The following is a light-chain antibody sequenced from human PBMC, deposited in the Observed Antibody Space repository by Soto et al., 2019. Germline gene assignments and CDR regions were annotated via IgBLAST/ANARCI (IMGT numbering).Light chain of an antibody. CDR1: QSISSY. Sequence: DIQMTQSPSSLSASVGDRVTITCRASQSISSYLNWYQQKPGKAPKLLIYAASSLQSVGPSRFSGSGSGTDFTLTISSLQPEDFATYYCQQSYSTLPSFVHGTKVDIK. V-gene: IGKV1-39*01. CDR3: QQSYSTLPS. J-gene: IGKJ3*01. CDR2: AAS.